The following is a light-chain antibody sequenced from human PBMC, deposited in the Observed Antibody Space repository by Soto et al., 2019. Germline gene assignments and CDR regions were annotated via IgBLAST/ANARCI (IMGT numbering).Light chain of an antibody. J-gene: IGKJ4*01. CDR1: QSVSSTY. V-gene: IGKV3D-20*02. Sequence: EIVLTQSPGTLSLFPGERATLSCRASQSVSSTYFAWYRQKPGQPPSLLIYGASNRATGVPDRFSGSGSGPDFTLTISRLEPEDFAVYYCQQRSNWPLTFGGGTKVEIK. CDR3: QQRSNWPLT. CDR2: GAS.